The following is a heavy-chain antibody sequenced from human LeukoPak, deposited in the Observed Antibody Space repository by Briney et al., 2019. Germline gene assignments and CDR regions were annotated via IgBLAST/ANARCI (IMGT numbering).Heavy chain of an antibody. CDR3: ARGNVVVPAAIYYYYYGMDV. V-gene: IGHV4-34*01. D-gene: IGHD2-2*01. CDR1: GGSFSGYY. Sequence: PSETLSLTCAVYGGSFSGYYWSWIRQPPGKGLEWIGEINHSGSTNYNPSLKSRVTISVDTSKNQFSLKLSSVTAADTAVYYCARGNVVVPAAIYYYYYGMDVWGQGTTVTVSS. J-gene: IGHJ6*02. CDR2: INHSGST.